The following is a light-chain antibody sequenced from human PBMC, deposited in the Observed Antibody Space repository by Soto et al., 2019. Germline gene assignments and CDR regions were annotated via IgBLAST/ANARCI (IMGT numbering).Light chain of an antibody. CDR3: QQYGSLPET. CDR2: GAS. V-gene: IGKV3-20*01. J-gene: IGKJ1*01. CDR1: QSVRSSS. Sequence: EIVLTQSPGTLSLSPGERATLSCRASQSVRSSSLAWYQQKPGQAPRLLIYGASSRATGIPVRFSGSGSGTDFTLTISRLEPEDFAVYYCQQYGSLPETFGQGPKVEIK.